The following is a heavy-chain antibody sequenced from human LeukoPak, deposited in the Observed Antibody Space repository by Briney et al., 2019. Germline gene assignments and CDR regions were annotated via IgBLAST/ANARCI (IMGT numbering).Heavy chain of an antibody. CDR3: ARGDKLTHWFDP. CDR1: GGSISSNSYY. V-gene: IGHV4-61*05. D-gene: IGHD3-9*01. J-gene: IGHJ5*02. Sequence: PLETLSLTCTVSGGSISSNSYYWGWIRQPPGKGLEWIGYIYYSGSTNHNPSLKSRVTISVDTSKNQFSLKLSSVTAADTAVYYCARGDKLTHWFDPWGQGTLVTVSS. CDR2: IYYSGST.